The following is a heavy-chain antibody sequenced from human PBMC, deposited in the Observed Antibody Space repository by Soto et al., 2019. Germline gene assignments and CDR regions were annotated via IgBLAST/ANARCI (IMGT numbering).Heavy chain of an antibody. Sequence: ESGGGLVQPGGSLRLSCAASGFTVSSNYMSWVRQAPGKGLEWVSVIYSGGSTYYADSVKGRFTISRDNSKNTLYLQMNSLRAEDTAVYYCARTYYDFWSGYPSGPHFDYWGQGTLVTVSS. V-gene: IGHV3-66*01. CDR1: GFTVSSNY. D-gene: IGHD3-3*01. CDR3: ARTYYDFWSGYPSGPHFDY. J-gene: IGHJ4*02. CDR2: IYSGGST.